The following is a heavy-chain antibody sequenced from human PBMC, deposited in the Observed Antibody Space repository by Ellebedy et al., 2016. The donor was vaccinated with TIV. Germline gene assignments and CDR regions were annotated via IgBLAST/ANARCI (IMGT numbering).Heavy chain of an antibody. Sequence: SETLSLXCTVSGGSISSYYWSWIRQPPGKGLEWIGEINHSGSTNYNPSLKSRVTISVDTSKNQFSLKLSSVTAADTAVYYCARGYGSGSYYNSYYYYMDVWGKGTTVTVSS. D-gene: IGHD3-10*01. V-gene: IGHV4-34*01. CDR2: INHSGST. J-gene: IGHJ6*03. CDR1: GGSISSYY. CDR3: ARGYGSGSYYNSYYYYMDV.